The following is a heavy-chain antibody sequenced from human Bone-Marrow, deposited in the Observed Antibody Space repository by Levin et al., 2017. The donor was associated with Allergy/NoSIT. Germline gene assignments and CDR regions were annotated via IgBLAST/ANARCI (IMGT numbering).Heavy chain of an antibody. Sequence: GGSLRLSCVASGFSFSNSWMSWVRQAPGKGLEWVANIKEDGSEKYYVDSVKGRFTISRDNAKNSLYLQMNSLRAEDTAVYYCASYGSAGSEFDYWGQGTLVTVSS. CDR1: GFSFSNSW. J-gene: IGHJ4*02. CDR2: IKEDGSEK. D-gene: IGHD6-25*01. V-gene: IGHV3-7*01. CDR3: ASYGSAGSEFDY.